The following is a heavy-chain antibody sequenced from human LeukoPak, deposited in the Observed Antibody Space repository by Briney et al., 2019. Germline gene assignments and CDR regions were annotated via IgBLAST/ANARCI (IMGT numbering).Heavy chain of an antibody. Sequence: GGSLRLSCAVSGFTFSSYSMNWVRQAPGKGLEWVAFIRCDGSNKYYADSVKGRFTISRDNSKNTLYLQMDSLRADDTAVYFCARDSIRQQLYYFDYWGRGTLVTVSS. CDR3: ARDSIRQQLYYFDY. D-gene: IGHD6-13*01. CDR2: IRCDGSNK. J-gene: IGHJ4*02. V-gene: IGHV3-30*02. CDR1: GFTFSSYS.